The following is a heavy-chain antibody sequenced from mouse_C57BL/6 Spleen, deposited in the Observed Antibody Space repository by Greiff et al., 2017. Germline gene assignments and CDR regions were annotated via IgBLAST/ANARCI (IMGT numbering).Heavy chain of an antibody. CDR3: GRKVKGFYYHPY. Sequence: QVQLKPPGAELVKPGASVKLSCKASGYTFTSYWMQWVKQRPGQGLEWIGEIDPSDSYTNYNQKFKGKATLTVDTSSSTAYMQLSSLASADSAVNYSGRKVKGFYYHPYWGQEALVTVSA. D-gene: IGHD1-1*01. CDR1: GYTFTSYW. V-gene: IGHV1-50*01. J-gene: IGHJ3*01. CDR2: IDPSDSYT.